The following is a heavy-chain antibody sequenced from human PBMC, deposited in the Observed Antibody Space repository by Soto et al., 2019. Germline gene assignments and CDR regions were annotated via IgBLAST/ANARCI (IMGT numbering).Heavy chain of an antibody. D-gene: IGHD6-13*01. V-gene: IGHV3-66*01. CDR2: IYSGGST. J-gene: IGHJ4*02. CDR1: GFTVSSNY. Sequence: LRLSCAASGFTVSSNYMSWVRQAPGKGLEWVSVIYSGGSTYYADSVKGRFTISRDNSKNTLYLQMNSLRAEDTAVYYCARGHSSSWYDFDYWGQGTLVTVSS. CDR3: ARGHSSSWYDFDY.